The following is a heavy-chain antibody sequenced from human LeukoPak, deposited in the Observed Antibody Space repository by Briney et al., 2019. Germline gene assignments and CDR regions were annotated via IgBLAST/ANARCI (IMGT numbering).Heavy chain of an antibody. V-gene: IGHV3-23*01. Sequence: PGGSLRLSCAASGFTFDEYAMHWVRQAPGKGLEWASSIFPSGGEIHYADSVRGRFTISRDNSKSTLSLQMNSLRAEDTAIYYCATYRQVLLPFESWGQGTLVTVSS. CDR3: ATYRQVLLPFES. CDR2: IFPSGGEI. J-gene: IGHJ4*02. CDR1: GFTFDEYA. D-gene: IGHD2-8*02.